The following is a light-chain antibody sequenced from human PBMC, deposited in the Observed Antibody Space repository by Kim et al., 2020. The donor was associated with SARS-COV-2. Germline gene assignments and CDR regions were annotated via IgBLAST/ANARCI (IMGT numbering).Light chain of an antibody. V-gene: IGKV1-5*03. CDR1: QSISNC. Sequence: APVGDRVTITGRASQSISNCLAWYQQKPGKAPKLLISKASSLESGVPSRFSGSQSGTEFTLTSSSLHPDDFANYYCQQYDNYPWTFGQGTKVDIK. CDR3: QQYDNYPWT. CDR2: KAS. J-gene: IGKJ1*01.